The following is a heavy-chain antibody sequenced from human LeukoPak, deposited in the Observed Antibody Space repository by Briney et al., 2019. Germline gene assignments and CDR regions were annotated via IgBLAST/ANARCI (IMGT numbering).Heavy chain of an antibody. V-gene: IGHV4-59*01. J-gene: IGHJ4*02. CDR3: ARSRVSRSYYFDY. Sequence: SETLSLTCTVSGGSISSYYWSWIRQPPGKGLEWIGYIYYSGSTNHNPSLKCRVTISVDTSKNQFSLKLSSVTAADTAVYYCARSRVSRSYYFDYWGQGTLVTVSS. CDR2: IYYSGST. CDR1: GGSISSYY. D-gene: IGHD2-2*01.